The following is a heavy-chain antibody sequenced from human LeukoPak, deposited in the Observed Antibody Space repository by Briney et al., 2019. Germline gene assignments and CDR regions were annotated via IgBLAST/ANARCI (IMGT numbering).Heavy chain of an antibody. J-gene: IGHJ4*02. CDR2: ISSSSSYI. CDR3: AAFSGISSFDY. CDR1: GFTFSSYS. V-gene: IGHV3-21*01. D-gene: IGHD2-15*01. Sequence: SGGSLRLSCAASGFTFSSYSMNWVRQAPGKGLEWVSSISSSSSYIYYADSVKGQFTISRDNAKNSLYLQMNSLRAEDTAVYYCAAFSGISSFDYWGQGTLVTVSS.